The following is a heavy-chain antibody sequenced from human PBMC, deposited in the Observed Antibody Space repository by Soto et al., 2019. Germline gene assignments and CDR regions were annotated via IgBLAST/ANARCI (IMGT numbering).Heavy chain of an antibody. CDR1: GFTFSSYG. CDR2: IWYDGSNK. J-gene: IGHJ3*02. CDR3: ARVDSQQLVHPAFDI. Sequence: QVQLVESGGGVVQPGRSLRLSCAASGFTFSSYGMHWVRQAPGKGLEWVAVIWYDGSNKYYADSVKGRFTISRDNSKNTLYLQMNSLRADDTAVYYCARVDSQQLVHPAFDIWGQGTMVTVSS. D-gene: IGHD6-13*01. V-gene: IGHV3-33*01.